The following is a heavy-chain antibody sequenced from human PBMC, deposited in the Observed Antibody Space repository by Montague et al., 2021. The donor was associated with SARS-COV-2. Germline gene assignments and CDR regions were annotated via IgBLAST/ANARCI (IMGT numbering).Heavy chain of an antibody. CDR3: ARLKRYFDSSGSPSAFDF. V-gene: IGHV4-39*02. J-gene: IGHJ3*01. Sequence: SETLSLTCTVPGGSITNNIDYWAWICRPPGKGLEWIGSIYYTGNTYYNPSLKSRVTISVVTSKNHFTLKLSSVTAAETAVYYCARLKRYFDSSGSPSAFDFWGQGTKVVVSS. CDR1: GGSITNNIDY. CDR2: IYYTGNT. D-gene: IGHD3-22*01.